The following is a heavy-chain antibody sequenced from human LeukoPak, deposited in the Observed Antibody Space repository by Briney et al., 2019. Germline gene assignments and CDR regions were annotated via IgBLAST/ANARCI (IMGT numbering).Heavy chain of an antibody. D-gene: IGHD5-24*01. V-gene: IGHV4-38-2*02. J-gene: IGHJ4*02. CDR1: GYSISSGYY. Sequence: PSETLSLTCTVSGYSISSGYYWGWIRQPPGKGLEWIGSIYHSGSTYYNPSLKSRVTISVDTSKNQFSLKLSSVTAADTAVYYCAREREMATIISGNFDYWAREPWSPSPQ. CDR3: AREREMATIISGNFDY. CDR2: IYHSGST.